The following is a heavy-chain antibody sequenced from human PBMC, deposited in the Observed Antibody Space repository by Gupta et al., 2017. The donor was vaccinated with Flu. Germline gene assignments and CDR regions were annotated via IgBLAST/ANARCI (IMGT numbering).Heavy chain of an antibody. CDR3: ESFHRKQFDN. D-gene: IGHD6-13*01. V-gene: IGHV4-59*01. CDR2: IYYSRSN. Sequence: SGGSISSDYWNWIRKTTGKGLEWIEDIYYSRSNNYKTSRKSRVTTSLDTSKNQFSLKLSSVTAAAKAVYYCESFHRKQFDNWGQGTRVTVSS. J-gene: IGHJ4*02. CDR1: GGSISSDY.